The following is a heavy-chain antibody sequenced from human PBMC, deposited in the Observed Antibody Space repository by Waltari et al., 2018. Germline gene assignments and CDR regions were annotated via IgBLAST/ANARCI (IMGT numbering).Heavy chain of an antibody. CDR1: GFSFITYW. V-gene: IGHV3-7*01. J-gene: IGHJ4*02. Sequence: EVQLVESGGGSVQPGGSLRLSCSVSGFSFITYWMNWVRQAPGKGLEWVGSINEYGSETYYADSVKGRFTISRDNGKTSLYLQMNSLRSEDTAVYYCARDRGYLVHDYWGQGTLVTVSA. CDR3: ARDRGYLVHDY. D-gene: IGHD1-26*01. CDR2: INEYGSET.